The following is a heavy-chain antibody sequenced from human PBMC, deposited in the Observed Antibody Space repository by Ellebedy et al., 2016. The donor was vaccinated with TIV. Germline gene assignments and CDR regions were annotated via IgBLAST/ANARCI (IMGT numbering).Heavy chain of an antibody. J-gene: IGHJ4*02. CDR1: DGSISSSNFF. Sequence: GSLRLSCTVSDGSISSSNFFWGWMRQPPGKTLEWIGSISYSGGTYYTPSLKSRCTISVDTSKNQFSLNLTSMTPSDTAVFYCARQRARGDGSWSLDSWGQGILVTVSS. CDR2: ISYSGGT. CDR3: ARQRARGDGSWSLDS. D-gene: IGHD2-15*01. V-gene: IGHV4-39*01.